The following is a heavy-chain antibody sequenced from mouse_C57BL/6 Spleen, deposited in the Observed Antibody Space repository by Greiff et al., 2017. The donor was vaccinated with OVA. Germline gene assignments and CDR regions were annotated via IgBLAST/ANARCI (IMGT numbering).Heavy chain of an antibody. Sequence: VQLTESGGDLVKPGGSLKLSCAASGFTFSSYGMSWVRQTPDKRLEWVATISSGGSYTYYPDSVKGRFTISSDNAKNTLYLQMSSLKSEDTAMYYCARDYGQFAYWGQGTLVTVAA. CDR3: ARDYGQFAY. CDR2: ISSGGSYT. J-gene: IGHJ3*01. V-gene: IGHV5-6*01. CDR1: GFTFSSYG. D-gene: IGHD1-1*02.